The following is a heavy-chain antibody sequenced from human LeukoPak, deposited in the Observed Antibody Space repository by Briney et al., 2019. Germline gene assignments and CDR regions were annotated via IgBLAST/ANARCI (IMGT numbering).Heavy chain of an antibody. J-gene: IGHJ4*02. V-gene: IGHV4-38-2*02. CDR2: IYHSGST. Sequence: PSETLSLTCTVSGYSISSGYYWGWIRQPPGKGLEWIGSIYHSGSTYYNPSLKSRVTISVDTSKNQFSLKLSSVTAADTAVYYCASPLVELGYCSGGSCSNPSTPFDYWGQGTLVTVSS. CDR3: ASPLVELGYCSGGSCSNPSTPFDY. D-gene: IGHD2-15*01. CDR1: GYSISSGYY.